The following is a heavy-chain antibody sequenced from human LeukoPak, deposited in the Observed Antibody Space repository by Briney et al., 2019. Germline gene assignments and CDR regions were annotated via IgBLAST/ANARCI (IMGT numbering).Heavy chain of an antibody. J-gene: IGHJ4*02. V-gene: IGHV4-59*01. CDR3: ARGDFYGDYYFDY. D-gene: IGHD4-17*01. CDR1: GGSISSYY. Sequence: SETLSLTCTVSGGSISSYYWSWIRQPPGKGLEWIGYIYYSGSINYNPSLKSRVTISVDTSMNQFSLKLGSVTAAGTAVYYCARGDFYGDYYFDYWGQGTLVTVSS. CDR2: IYYSGSI.